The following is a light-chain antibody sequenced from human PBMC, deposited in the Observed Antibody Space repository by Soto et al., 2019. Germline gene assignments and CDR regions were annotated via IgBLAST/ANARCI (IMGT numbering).Light chain of an antibody. V-gene: IGKV3-11*01. CDR2: DAS. J-gene: IGKJ1*01. CDR3: QQRRDWPRT. Sequence: EIVMTQSPATLSVSPGQRATLSCRPSQSVSNYSAWYQQPPGQPPRLLIYDASNGATGIPARFSGSGSGTAFTLTISSLEPEDFAVYYCQQRRDWPRTFGQGTKVDIK. CDR1: QSVSNY.